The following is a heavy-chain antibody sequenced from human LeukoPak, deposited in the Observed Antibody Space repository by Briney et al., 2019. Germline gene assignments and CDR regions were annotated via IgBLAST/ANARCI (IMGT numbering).Heavy chain of an antibody. D-gene: IGHD2-15*01. CDR1: GGSVSSGSYY. V-gene: IGHV4-61*01. CDR3: ARATLGYCSGGSCYSFDP. CDR2: IYYTGST. Sequence: SETLSLTCTVSGGSVSSGSYYWSWIRQPPGTGPEWIGYIYYTGSTNYSPSLQSRVTISADTSKNQFSLNLSSVTPADTTVYYCARATLGYCSGGSCYSFDPWGQGILVTVSS. J-gene: IGHJ5*02.